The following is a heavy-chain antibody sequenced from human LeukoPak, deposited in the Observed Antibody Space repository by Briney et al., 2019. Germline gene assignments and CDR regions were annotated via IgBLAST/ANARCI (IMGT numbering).Heavy chain of an antibody. V-gene: IGHV3-33*01. CDR1: GFTFSTYD. CDR3: ARSRSPGGYDTVGVAY. D-gene: IGHD5-12*01. J-gene: IGHJ4*02. CDR2: IWFDGSHK. Sequence: GGSLRLSCAAAGFTFSTYDMHWVRQAPGKGLEWVAVIWFDGSHKYYADSVRGRFTISRDNSKNTLHLEMNSLRAEDTAVYYCARSRSPGGYDTVGVAYWGRGTLVTVSS.